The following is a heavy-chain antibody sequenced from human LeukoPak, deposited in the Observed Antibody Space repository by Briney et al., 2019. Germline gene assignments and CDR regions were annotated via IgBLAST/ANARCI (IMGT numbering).Heavy chain of an antibody. V-gene: IGHV3-23*01. CDR1: GFIFSNYE. CDR3: AKDFDPTSIVVIPNYFGS. J-gene: IGHJ4*02. CDR2: ISGSGGST. D-gene: IGHD2-21*01. Sequence: PGGSLRLSCAASGFIFSNYEMNWVRQAPGKGLEWVSGISGSGGSTYYADSVKGRFTISRDNSKNTLYLQMNRLRADDTAVYSCAKDFDPTSIVVIPNYFGSWGLGTLVTVSS.